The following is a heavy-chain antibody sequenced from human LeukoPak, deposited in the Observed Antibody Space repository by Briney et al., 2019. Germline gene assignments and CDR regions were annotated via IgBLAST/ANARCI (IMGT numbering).Heavy chain of an antibody. D-gene: IGHD6-19*01. J-gene: IGHJ4*02. V-gene: IGHV3-15*01. CDR3: AKATKRYSSGWAFDY. CDR1: GFIFSKAW. CDR2: IKAKSEGGTT. Sequence: PGGSLRLPCTASGFIFSKAWMSWVRQAPGKGLEWVGRIKAKSEGGTTDYAAPVKGRFTISRDDSKNTLYLQMNSLRAEDTAVYYCAKATKRYSSGWAFDYWGQGTLVTVSS.